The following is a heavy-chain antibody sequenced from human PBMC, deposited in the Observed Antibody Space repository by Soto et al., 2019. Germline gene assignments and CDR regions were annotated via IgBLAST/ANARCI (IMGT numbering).Heavy chain of an antibody. V-gene: IGHV5-51*01. D-gene: IGHD5-18*01. Sequence: GESLKISCKGSGYSFTSYLIGWVRQMPGKGLEWMGIIYPGDSDTRYSPSFQGQVTISADKSISTAYLQWSSLKASDTAMYYCARQTANYYYGMDVWGQGTTVTVSS. J-gene: IGHJ6*02. CDR1: GYSFTSYL. CDR3: ARQTANYYYGMDV. CDR2: IYPGDSDT.